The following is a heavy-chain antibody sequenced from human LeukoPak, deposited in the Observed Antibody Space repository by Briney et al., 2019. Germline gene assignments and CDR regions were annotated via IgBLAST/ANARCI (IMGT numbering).Heavy chain of an antibody. Sequence: GASVKVSCKASGYTFTSYDINWVRQATGQGLEWMGWMNPNSGNTGYAQKFQGRVTMTRDTSISQAYMELSSLRSEDTAVYYCARGGITYNDILTGYYVGDYWGQGTLVTVSS. D-gene: IGHD3-9*01. CDR2: MNPNSGNT. J-gene: IGHJ4*02. V-gene: IGHV1-8*01. CDR1: GYTFTSYD. CDR3: ARGGITYNDILTGYYVGDY.